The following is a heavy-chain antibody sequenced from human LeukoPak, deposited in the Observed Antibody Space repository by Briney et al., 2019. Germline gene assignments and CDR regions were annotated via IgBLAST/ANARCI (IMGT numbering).Heavy chain of an antibody. V-gene: IGHV3-21*04. CDR3: ARHSSSSWEDYFAY. D-gene: IGHD6-6*01. Sequence: PGGSQRLSCAASGFTFSSYSMNWVRQAPGKGLEWVSSISSSSSYIYYADSVKGRFTISRDNAKNSLYLQMNSLRAEDTALYYCARHSSSSWEDYFAYWVQATLVTVSS. CDR2: ISSSSSYI. CDR1: GFTFSSYS. J-gene: IGHJ4*02.